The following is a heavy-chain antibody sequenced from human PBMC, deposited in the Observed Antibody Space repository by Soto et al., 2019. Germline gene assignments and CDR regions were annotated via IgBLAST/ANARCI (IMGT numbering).Heavy chain of an antibody. CDR2: IYHRGGS. D-gene: IGHD3-10*01. CDR3: AINSPSGSGAWFAP. J-gene: IGHJ5*02. Sequence: PSETLSLTCAVSGGSISSGGYSCNWIRQPPGKGLEWIGYIYHRGGSYYNPSLKSRVTISIDTSKNQLSLKLSSVTAADTAVYYCAINSPSGSGAWFAPSGQGTLVTVSS. V-gene: IGHV4-30-2*05. CDR1: GGSISSGGYS.